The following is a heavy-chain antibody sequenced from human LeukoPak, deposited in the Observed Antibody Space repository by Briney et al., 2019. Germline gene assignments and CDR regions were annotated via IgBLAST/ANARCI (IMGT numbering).Heavy chain of an antibody. D-gene: IGHD3-10*01. CDR1: VYTFTSYG. Sequence: ASVKVSCKASVYTFTSYGISWVRQAPGQGLEWMGWINPNSGGTNYAQKFQGRVTMTRDTSISTAYMELSRLRTDAATADYCARDKIRGVTRRFDYWGQGTLVTVSS. CDR2: INPNSGGT. V-gene: IGHV1-2*02. J-gene: IGHJ4*02. CDR3: ARDKIRGVTRRFDY.